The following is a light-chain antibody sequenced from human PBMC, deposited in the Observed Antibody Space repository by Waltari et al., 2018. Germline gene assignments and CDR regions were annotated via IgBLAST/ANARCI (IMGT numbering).Light chain of an antibody. CDR2: DTS. Sequence: EIVLTQSPGTLSLSPGDRATLSCRASQSVKSNELAWYQQKPGQAPRLLIYDTSTRATGIPDRFSGSGSGTDFILTISRLVAEDFVLYYCQQYGTPLTFGGGTKVEIK. CDR3: QQYGTPLT. J-gene: IGKJ4*01. V-gene: IGKV3-20*01. CDR1: QSVKSNE.